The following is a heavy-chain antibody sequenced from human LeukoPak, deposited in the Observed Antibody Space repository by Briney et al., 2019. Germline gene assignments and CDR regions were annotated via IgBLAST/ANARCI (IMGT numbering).Heavy chain of an antibody. V-gene: IGHV3-43*02. CDR2: ISGDGGST. J-gene: IGHJ4*02. Sequence: GGSLRLSCAASGFTFDDYAMHWVRQAPGKGLEWVSLISGDGGSTYYADSVKGRFTISRDNSKNSLYLQMNSLRTEDTALYYCAKALADRDPPYYYDSSGYYLVLGYWGQGTLVTVSS. CDR3: AKALADRDPPYYYDSSGYYLVLGY. D-gene: IGHD3-22*01. CDR1: GFTFDDYA.